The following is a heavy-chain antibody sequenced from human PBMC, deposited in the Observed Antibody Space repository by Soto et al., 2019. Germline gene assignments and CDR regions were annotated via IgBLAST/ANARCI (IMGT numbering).Heavy chain of an antibody. D-gene: IGHD3-22*01. CDR3: ARDPRSGYDSSGYYYTGAFDS. CDR1: GGSISSGGYY. Sequence: SETLSLTCTVSGGSISSGGYYWSWIRQHPGKGLEWIGYIYYSGSTYYNPSLKSRVTISVDTSKNQFSLKLSSVTAADTAVYYCARDPRSGYDSSGYYYTGAFDSWGQGTMVTFSS. J-gene: IGHJ3*02. V-gene: IGHV4-31*03. CDR2: IYYSGST.